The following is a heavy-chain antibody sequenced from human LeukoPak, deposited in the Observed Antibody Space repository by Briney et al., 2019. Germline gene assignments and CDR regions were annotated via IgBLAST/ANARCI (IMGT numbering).Heavy chain of an antibody. J-gene: IGHJ5*02. Sequence: GGSLRLSCAASGFTFSSYGMHWVRQAPGKGLEWVAVISYDGSNKYYADSVKGRFTISRDNSKNTLYLQMNSLRAEDTAVYYCAKDTGIAARPAPFDPWGQGTLVTVSS. CDR1: GFTFSSYG. CDR2: ISYDGSNK. CDR3: AKDTGIAARPAPFDP. V-gene: IGHV3-30*18. D-gene: IGHD6-6*01.